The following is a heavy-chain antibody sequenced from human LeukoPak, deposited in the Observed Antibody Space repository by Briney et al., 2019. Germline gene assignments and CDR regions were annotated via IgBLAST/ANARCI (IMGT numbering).Heavy chain of an antibody. D-gene: IGHD5-18*01. J-gene: IGHJ4*02. V-gene: IGHV1-2*02. CDR3: ARESSGVGYIYGYFY. CDR2: IIPNSGVT. CDR1: GYTFTDYY. Sequence: RASVTVSCKASGYTFTDYYIQWVRQAPGQGLEWMGLIIPNSGVTNYAQMFRGRVTMTRDTSISTAYMELTRLRSDDTAVYYCARESSGVGYIYGYFYWGQGTLVTVSS.